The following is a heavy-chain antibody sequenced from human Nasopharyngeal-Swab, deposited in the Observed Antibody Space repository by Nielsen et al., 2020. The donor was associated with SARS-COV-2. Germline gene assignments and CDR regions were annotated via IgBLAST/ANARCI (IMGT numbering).Heavy chain of an antibody. CDR1: GFTFSSSW. V-gene: IGHV3-74*01. CDR3: TRAGSFRHDY. J-gene: IGHJ4*02. CDR2: INEDGSST. D-gene: IGHD6-13*01. Sequence: GGSLRPSFPASGFTFSSSWMPWVRQAPGKGLVWVSRINEDGSSTSYADSLKGRFTISRDNAKNTLYLQMNSLSAEDTAVYYCTRAGSFRHDYWGQGTLVTVSS.